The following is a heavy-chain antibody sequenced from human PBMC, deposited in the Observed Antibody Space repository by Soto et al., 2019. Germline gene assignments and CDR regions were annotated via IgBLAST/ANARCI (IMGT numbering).Heavy chain of an antibody. CDR1: GFTLGTTW. Sequence: GGSQRLSCAASGFTLGTTWRTWVRQAPGKGLEWVANIKEDGSQRYYVDSVKGRFTISRDNAKNSLYLQMNSLRAEDTAVYYCASIMGATKTVDYWGQGTLVTVS. V-gene: IGHV3-7*05. CDR3: ASIMGATKTVDY. D-gene: IGHD1-26*01. CDR2: IKEDGSQR. J-gene: IGHJ4*02.